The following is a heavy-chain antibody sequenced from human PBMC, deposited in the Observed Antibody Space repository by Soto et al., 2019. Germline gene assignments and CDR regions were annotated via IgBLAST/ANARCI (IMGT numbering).Heavy chain of an antibody. J-gene: IGHJ6*02. CDR3: ARQSDFYGLDV. CDR1: GGSISSNSYY. CDR2: IYYSGST. V-gene: IGHV4-39*01. Sequence: QLQLQESGPGLVKPSETLSLTCTVSGGSISSNSYYWGWIRQPPGKGLEWIGSIYYSGSTNYNPSLKSRVTISVDTSQTQFSLRLSSVTAADTAVYYCARQSDFYGLDVWGQGTTVTVSS.